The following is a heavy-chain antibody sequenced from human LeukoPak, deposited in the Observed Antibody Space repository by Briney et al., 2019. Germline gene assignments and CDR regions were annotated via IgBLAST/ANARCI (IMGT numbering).Heavy chain of an antibody. CDR1: GGSISSYY. J-gene: IGHJ4*02. Sequence: SETLSLTCTVSGGSISSYYWSWIRQPPGKGLEWIGYIYDSGSTHYNPSLKSRVTISVDTSKNQFSLRLSSVSAADTAVYYCARSTIAAAGTYYFDYWGQGTLVTVSS. CDR3: ARSTIAAAGTYYFDY. D-gene: IGHD6-13*01. CDR2: IYDSGST. V-gene: IGHV4-59*08.